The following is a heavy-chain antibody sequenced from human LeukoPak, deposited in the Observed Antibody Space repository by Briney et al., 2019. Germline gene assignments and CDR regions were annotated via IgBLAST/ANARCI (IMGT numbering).Heavy chain of an antibody. V-gene: IGHV4-4*02. Sequence: SGTLSLTCGVSGGSITSTNWWSWVRQPPGQGLEWIGEVSLSGLTNYNPSLSSRVIMALDTSKNHLSLHLTSVTAADTAVYYCSRENGAFSPFGYWRQGYLLTVLS. CDR2: VSLSGLT. CDR3: SRENGAFSPFGY. J-gene: IGHJ4*02. CDR1: GGSITSTNW. D-gene: IGHD2-8*01.